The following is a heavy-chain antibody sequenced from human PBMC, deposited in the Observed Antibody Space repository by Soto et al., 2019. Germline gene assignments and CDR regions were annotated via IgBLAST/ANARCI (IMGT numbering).Heavy chain of an antibody. Sequence: SETLSLTCTVSGGSISSSSYYWGWIRQPPGKGLEWIGSIYYSGSTYYNPSLKSRVTISVDTSKNQFSLKLSSVTAADTAVYYCARHSYSGYDHWGQGTLVTVSS. J-gene: IGHJ4*02. V-gene: IGHV4-39*01. CDR3: ARHSYSGYDH. D-gene: IGHD5-12*01. CDR1: GGSISSSSYY. CDR2: IYYSGST.